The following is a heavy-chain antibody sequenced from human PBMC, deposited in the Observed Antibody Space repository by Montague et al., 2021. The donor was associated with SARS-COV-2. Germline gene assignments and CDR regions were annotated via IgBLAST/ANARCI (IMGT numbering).Heavy chain of an antibody. Sequence: SLRLSCAASGFRFSDYWMTWVRQAPGKGLEWVADIKQDGSVKYYVDSVRGRFTISRDNAQSLLFLQLSSLRAGDTAVYYCTRLCGDYDGASDSWGQGTLVIVSS. J-gene: IGHJ5*01. V-gene: IGHV3-7*05. CDR3: TRLCGDYDGASDS. CDR2: IKQDGSVK. CDR1: GFRFSDYW. D-gene: IGHD3-22*01.